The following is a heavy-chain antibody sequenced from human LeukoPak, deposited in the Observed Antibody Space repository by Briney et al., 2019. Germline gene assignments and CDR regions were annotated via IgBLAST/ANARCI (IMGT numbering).Heavy chain of an antibody. CDR1: GFTFSNAW. CDR2: IKQDGSEK. J-gene: IGHJ4*02. CDR3: ARELLVAADY. D-gene: IGHD2-15*01. V-gene: IGHV3-7*01. Sequence: GGSLRLSCAASGFTFSNAWMSWVRQAPGKGLEWVANIKQDGSEKYYVDSVKGRFTISRDNAKNSLYLQMNSLRAEDTAVYYCARELLVAADYWGQGTLVTVSS.